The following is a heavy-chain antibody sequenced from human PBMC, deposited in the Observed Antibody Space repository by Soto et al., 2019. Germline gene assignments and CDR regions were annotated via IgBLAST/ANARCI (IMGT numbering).Heavy chain of an antibody. CDR3: ARDLITMIVVKAVYYYGMDV. CDR1: GYTFTSYG. V-gene: IGHV1-18*01. J-gene: IGHJ6*02. Sequence: QVQLVQSGAEVKKPGASVKVSCKASGYTFTSYGISWVRQAPGQGLEWMGWISAYNGNTNYAQKLQGRFTMTTDTSSSTASMELRSLRSDDTAVYYCARDLITMIVVKAVYYYGMDVWGQGTTVTVSS. D-gene: IGHD3-22*01. CDR2: ISAYNGNT.